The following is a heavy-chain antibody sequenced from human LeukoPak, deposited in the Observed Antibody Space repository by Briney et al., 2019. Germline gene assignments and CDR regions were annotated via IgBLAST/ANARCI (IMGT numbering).Heavy chain of an antibody. CDR2: IRYDGSNK. Sequence: GGSLRLSCAASGFTFSSYGMHWVRQAPGKGLEWVAFIRYDGSNKYYADSVKGRFTISRDNSKNTLYLQMNSLRAEDTAVYYCVVTYSSPRYYFDYWGQGTLVTVSS. J-gene: IGHJ4*02. CDR1: GFTFSSYG. V-gene: IGHV3-30*02. D-gene: IGHD6-19*01. CDR3: VVTYSSPRYYFDY.